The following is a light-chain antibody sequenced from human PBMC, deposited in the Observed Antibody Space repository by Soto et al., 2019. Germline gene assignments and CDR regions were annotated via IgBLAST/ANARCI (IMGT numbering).Light chain of an antibody. CDR2: GAS. CDR1: LSINTY. Sequence: DIQMTQSPLSLSASVGDRVAITCRSSLSINTYLNWIQQKPGKAPKVLIYGASSLQNGVPSRFSGSGYGTSFTLTISSPQPEDSATYYCQQTFTTPHTFGRGTHLEIK. V-gene: IGKV1-39*01. CDR3: QQTFTTPHT. J-gene: IGKJ2*01.